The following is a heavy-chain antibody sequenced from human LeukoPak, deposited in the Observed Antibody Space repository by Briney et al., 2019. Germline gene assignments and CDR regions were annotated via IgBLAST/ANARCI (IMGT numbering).Heavy chain of an antibody. CDR3: ARVYCSSTSCYLGWFDP. D-gene: IGHD2-2*01. V-gene: IGHV4-59*01. CDR2: IYYSGST. Sequence: PSETLSLTCTVSGGSISSYYWSWIRQPPGKGLEWIGYIYYSGSTNYNPSLKSRVTISVDTSKNQFSLQLSSVTAADTAVYYCARVYCSSTSCYLGWFDPWGQGTLVTVSS. CDR1: GGSISSYY. J-gene: IGHJ5*02.